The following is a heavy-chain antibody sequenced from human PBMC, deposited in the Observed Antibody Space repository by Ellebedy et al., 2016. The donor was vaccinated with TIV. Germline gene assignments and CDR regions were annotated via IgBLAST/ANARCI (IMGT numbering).Heavy chain of an antibody. D-gene: IGHD1-26*01. V-gene: IGHV1-69*04. CDR2: IVPLLPIA. CDR3: AREDTLVGATAMYYFDY. CDR1: GGTFSSDA. J-gene: IGHJ4*02. Sequence: AASVKVSCKASGGTFSSDAISWVRQAPGQGLEWMGRIVPLLPIANYAQKFQARVTINADNSTNTVYMELSSLRSEDTAVYYCAREDTLVGATAMYYFDYWGQGTLVTVSS.